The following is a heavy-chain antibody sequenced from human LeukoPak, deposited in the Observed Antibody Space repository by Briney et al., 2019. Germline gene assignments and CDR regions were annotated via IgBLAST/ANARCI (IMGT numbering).Heavy chain of an antibody. CDR1: GGTFSSYA. V-gene: IGHV1-69*05. CDR3: ARDYSGYDWSLDY. D-gene: IGHD5-12*01. Sequence: SVKVSCKASGGTFSSYAISWVRQAPGQGLEWMGGIIPIFGTANYAQKFQGRVTITTDESTSTAYMELSSLRSEDTAVYYCARDYSGYDWSLDYWGQGTLVTVSS. J-gene: IGHJ4*02. CDR2: IIPIFGTA.